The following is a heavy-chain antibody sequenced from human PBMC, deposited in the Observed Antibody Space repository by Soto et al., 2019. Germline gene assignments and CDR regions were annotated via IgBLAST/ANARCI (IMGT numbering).Heavy chain of an antibody. J-gene: IGHJ4*02. V-gene: IGHV1-2*02. CDR2: LNPNTGGT. CDR3: ARDPIGGGAPYYFDY. D-gene: IGHD3-10*01. Sequence: ASVKVSCKASGYSFTDYYLYWVRQAPGQGLQWMVGLNPNTGGTEYSRKFQGRVTLTRDTSINTAYMELSSLRSDDTAVYYCARDPIGGGAPYYFDYWGQGTLVTVSS. CDR1: GYSFTDYY.